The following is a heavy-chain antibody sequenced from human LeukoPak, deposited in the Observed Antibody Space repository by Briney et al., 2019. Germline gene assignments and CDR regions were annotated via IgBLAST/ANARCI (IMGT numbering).Heavy chain of an antibody. D-gene: IGHD1-20*01. CDR1: GYTFTGYY. CDR2: INPNSGAT. J-gene: IGHJ3*02. Sequence: GASVKVSCKASGYTFTGYYMHWVRQAPGQGLEWMGWINPNSGATNYAQKFQGWVTMTRDTSISTAYMELSRLRSDDTAAYYCARGGITGTTRGPTRLNDAFDIWGQGTMVTVSS. CDR3: ARGGITGTTRGPTRLNDAFDI. V-gene: IGHV1-2*04.